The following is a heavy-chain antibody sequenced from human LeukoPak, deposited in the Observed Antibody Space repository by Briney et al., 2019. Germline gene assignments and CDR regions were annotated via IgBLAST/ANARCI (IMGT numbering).Heavy chain of an antibody. Sequence: PSETLSLTCAVSGGSVTNTNWWPCVRQPPGKGLEWIGEVHLDGRTNYNPSLKSRLIMSVDLPENHISLKLTSVTAADTAVYYCAREGGFYRPLDYSGQGTLVTVSS. CDR2: VHLDGRT. J-gene: IGHJ4*02. V-gene: IGHV4-4*02. CDR1: GGSVTNTNW. CDR3: AREGGFYRPLDY. D-gene: IGHD3-3*01.